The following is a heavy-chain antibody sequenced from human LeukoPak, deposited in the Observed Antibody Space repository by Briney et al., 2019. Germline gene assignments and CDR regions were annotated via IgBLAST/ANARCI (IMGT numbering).Heavy chain of an antibody. CDR3: AGYCSGGSCYGEDAFDI. V-gene: IGHV4-39*07. CDR2: IYYSGST. CDR1: GGSISSSSYY. J-gene: IGHJ3*02. D-gene: IGHD2-15*01. Sequence: KSSETLSLTCTVSGGSISSSSYYWGWIRQPPGKGLEWSGSIYYSGSTYYNPSLKSRVTISVDTSKNQFSLKLSSVTAADTAVYYCAGYCSGGSCYGEDAFDIWGQGTMVTVSS.